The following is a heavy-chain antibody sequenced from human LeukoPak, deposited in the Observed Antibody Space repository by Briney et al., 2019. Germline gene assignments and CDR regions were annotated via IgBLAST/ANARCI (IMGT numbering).Heavy chain of an antibody. CDR3: ATASYYETSGFKSYWYFDI. CDR1: GLSFSDFA. D-gene: IGHD3-22*01. Sequence: GGSLRLSCGASGLSFSDFAMNWVRQAPGKGLGWISYINYDNRTIYYADSVKGRFTISRDNAKKSVFLQVKSLRAEDTAVYYCATASYYETSGFKSYWYFDIWGRGTLVTVSS. J-gene: IGHJ2*01. V-gene: IGHV3-48*01. CDR2: INYDNRTI.